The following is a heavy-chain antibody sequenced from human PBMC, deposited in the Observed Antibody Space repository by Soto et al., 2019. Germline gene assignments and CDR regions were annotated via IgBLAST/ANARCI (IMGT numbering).Heavy chain of an antibody. CDR3: ATARLDTPALEY. V-gene: IGHV3-30-3*01. CDR1: GFSFRSYA. J-gene: IGHJ4*02. CDR2: MSYDGSDK. Sequence: QVQLVESGGGVVQPGRSLRLSCAASGFSFRSYAMHWVRQAPGKGLEWVAVMSYDGSDKDYAASVKGRFTISRDNSKNTLYLQMSSLRAEDTAVYYCATARLDTPALEYWGQGTLVTVYS. D-gene: IGHD2-2*01.